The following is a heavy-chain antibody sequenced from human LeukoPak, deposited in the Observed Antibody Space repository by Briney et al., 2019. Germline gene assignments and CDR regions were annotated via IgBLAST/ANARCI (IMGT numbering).Heavy chain of an antibody. D-gene: IGHD2-2*01. Sequence: GESLKISCKGSGNSFTSYWIGWVRQMPGKGLEWMGIIYPGASDTRYSPSFQGQVTISADKSISTAYLQWGSLKASDTAVYYCARSAESSRHFDYWGQGTLVTVSS. CDR1: GNSFTSYW. CDR2: IYPGASDT. J-gene: IGHJ4*02. V-gene: IGHV5-51*01. CDR3: ARSAESSRHFDY.